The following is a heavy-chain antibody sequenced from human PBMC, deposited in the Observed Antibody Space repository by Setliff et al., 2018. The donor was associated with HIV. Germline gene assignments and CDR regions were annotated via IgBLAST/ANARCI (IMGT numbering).Heavy chain of an antibody. CDR1: GFTFSNYA. D-gene: IGHD6-13*01. V-gene: IGHV3-23*01. Sequence: GGSLRLSCAASGFTFSNYAMSWVRQAPGEGLEWVSAILSTGERTFYADSVKGRFTISRDNSKNTVYLQMNSLRAEDTAVYYCVSEAVAGVSFDYWGQGTLVTVSS. CDR2: ILSTGERT. J-gene: IGHJ4*02. CDR3: VSEAVAGVSFDY.